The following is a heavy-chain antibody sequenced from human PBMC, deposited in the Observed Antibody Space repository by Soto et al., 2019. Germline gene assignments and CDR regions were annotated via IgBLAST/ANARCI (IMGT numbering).Heavy chain of an antibody. CDR3: ARIGKSTVSPYNWFDP. V-gene: IGHV2-26*01. CDR2: IFSNDEK. CDR1: GFSLSNARMG. Sequence: SGPTLVNPTETLTLTCTVSGFSLSNARMGVSWIRQPPGKALEWLAHIFSNDEKSYSTSLKSRLTISKDTSKSQVVLTMTNMDPVDTATYYCARIGKSTVSPYNWFDPWGQGTLVTVSS. J-gene: IGHJ5*02. D-gene: IGHD4-4*01.